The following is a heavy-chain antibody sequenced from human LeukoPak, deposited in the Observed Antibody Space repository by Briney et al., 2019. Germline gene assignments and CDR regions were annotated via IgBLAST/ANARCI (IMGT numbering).Heavy chain of an antibody. Sequence: PSETLSLTCTASGGSISSYYWSWIRQPPGKGLEWIGYIYYSGSTNYNPSLKSRVTISVDTSKNQFSLKLSSVTAADTAVYYCARGQAQYYDFWSGYYEEYNWFDPWGQGTLVTVSS. V-gene: IGHV4-59*01. CDR1: GGSISSYY. CDR2: IYYSGST. J-gene: IGHJ5*02. CDR3: ARGQAQYYDFWSGYYEEYNWFDP. D-gene: IGHD3-3*01.